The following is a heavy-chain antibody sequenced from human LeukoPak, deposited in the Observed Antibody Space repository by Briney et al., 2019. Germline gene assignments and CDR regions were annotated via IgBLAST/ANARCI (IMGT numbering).Heavy chain of an antibody. Sequence: PGGSLRLSCAASGFTFDDYAMHWVRQAPGKGLEWVSGTSWNSGSIGYADSVKGRFTISRDNAKNSLYLQMNSLRAEDMALYYCAKDRNYGGNTYDAFDIWGQGTMVTVSS. D-gene: IGHD4-23*01. CDR3: AKDRNYGGNTYDAFDI. V-gene: IGHV3-9*03. CDR2: TSWNSGSI. J-gene: IGHJ3*02. CDR1: GFTFDDYA.